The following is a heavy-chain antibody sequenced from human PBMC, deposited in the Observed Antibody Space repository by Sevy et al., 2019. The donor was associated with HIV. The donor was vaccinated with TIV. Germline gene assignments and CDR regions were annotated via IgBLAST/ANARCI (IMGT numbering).Heavy chain of an antibody. CDR2: IKEEGSDE. Sequence: GGSLRLSCAASGLIVSNSWMGWVRQAPGKGLEWVATIKEEGSDEYYVDSMKGRFIVSRDNAKNSVFLQMNSLRDEDTAVYYCVKGTGAYWGQGVMVTVSS. J-gene: IGHJ4*02. CDR1: GLIVSNSW. CDR3: VKGTGAY. V-gene: IGHV3-7*01. D-gene: IGHD3-10*01.